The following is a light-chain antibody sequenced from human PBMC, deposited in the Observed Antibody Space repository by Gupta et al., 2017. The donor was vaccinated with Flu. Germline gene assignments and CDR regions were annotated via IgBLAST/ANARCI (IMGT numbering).Light chain of an antibody. V-gene: IGKV3-15*01. CDR3: QQGNSWPLA. CDR2: GAS. J-gene: IGKJ1*01. Sequence: EILMTQSPATLSVSPGERATLSCRASQSLSSNLAWYQQKLGQPPRLLIYGASTRATGIPARFSGSGSGTDFTLTISSLQSEDFAVYYCQQGNSWPLAFGQGTKVEIK. CDR1: QSLSSN.